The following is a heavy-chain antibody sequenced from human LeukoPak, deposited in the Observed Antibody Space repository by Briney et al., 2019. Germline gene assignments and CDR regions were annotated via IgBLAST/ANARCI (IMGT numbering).Heavy chain of an antibody. CDR2: IIPIFGTA. Sequence: ASVKVSCKASGGTFSSYAISWVRQAPGQGLEWMGGIIPIFGTANYAQKFQGRVTITADEPTSTAYMELSSLRSEDTAVYYCARGSPFDYDSSGYAYFQHWGQGTLVTVSS. D-gene: IGHD3-22*01. CDR1: GGTFSSYA. J-gene: IGHJ1*01. CDR3: ARGSPFDYDSSGYAYFQH. V-gene: IGHV1-69*13.